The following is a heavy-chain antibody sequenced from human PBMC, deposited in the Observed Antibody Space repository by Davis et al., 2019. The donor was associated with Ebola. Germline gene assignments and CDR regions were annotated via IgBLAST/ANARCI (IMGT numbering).Heavy chain of an antibody. CDR3: ARDYCSGGSCYPLVDP. Sequence: AASVKVSCKASGYTFTSYDINWVRQATGQGLEWMGWMNPNSGNTGYAQKFQGRVTMTRNTSISTAYMELSSLRSEDTAVYYCARDYCSGGSCYPLVDPWGQGTLVTVSS. CDR2: MNPNSGNT. V-gene: IGHV1-8*01. J-gene: IGHJ5*02. D-gene: IGHD2-15*01. CDR1: GYTFTSYD.